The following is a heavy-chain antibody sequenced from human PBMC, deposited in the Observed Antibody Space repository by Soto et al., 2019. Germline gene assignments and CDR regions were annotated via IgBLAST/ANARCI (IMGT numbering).Heavy chain of an antibody. D-gene: IGHD1-26*01. V-gene: IGHV3-48*03. Sequence: VQLVESGGGLVQPGGSLRLSCAASGFTFSSYEMNWVRQAPGKGLEWVSYISSSGSTIYYADSVKGRSTISRDNAKNSLYLQMNSLRAEDTAVYYCARDGVRSAVSGSYPYYFDYWGQGTLVTVSS. CDR2: ISSSGSTI. CDR3: ARDGVRSAVSGSYPYYFDY. CDR1: GFTFSSYE. J-gene: IGHJ4*02.